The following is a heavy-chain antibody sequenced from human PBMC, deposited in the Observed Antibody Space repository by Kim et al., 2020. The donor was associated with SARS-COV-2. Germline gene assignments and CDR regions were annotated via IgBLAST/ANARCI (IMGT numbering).Heavy chain of an antibody. CDR3: ASLSTASVWVIFDY. CDR1: GFTFSSYA. D-gene: IGHD3-16*01. Sequence: GGSLRLSCAASGFTFSSYAMHWVRQAPGKGLEWVSRVNSSGSSTYYADSVKGRFTISRDNARNTLYLQMNSLRAEDTAVYYCASLSTASVWVIFDYWGQGTLVTVSS. J-gene: IGHJ4*02. CDR2: VNSSGSST. V-gene: IGHV3-74*01.